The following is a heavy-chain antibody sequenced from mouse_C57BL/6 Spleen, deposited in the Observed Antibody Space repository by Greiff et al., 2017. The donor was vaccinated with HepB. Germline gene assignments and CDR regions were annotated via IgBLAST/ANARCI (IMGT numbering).Heavy chain of an antibody. CDR1: GYAFSSSW. V-gene: IGHV1-82*01. CDR3: ARDADYYGSSPYYFDY. D-gene: IGHD1-1*01. CDR2: IYPGDGDT. J-gene: IGHJ2*01. Sequence: QVQLQQSGPELVKPGASVKISCKASGYAFSSSWMNWVKQRPGKGLEWIGRIYPGDGDTNYNGKFKGKATLTADKSSSTAYMQLSSLTSEDSAVYCCARDADYYGSSPYYFDYWGQGTTLTVSS.